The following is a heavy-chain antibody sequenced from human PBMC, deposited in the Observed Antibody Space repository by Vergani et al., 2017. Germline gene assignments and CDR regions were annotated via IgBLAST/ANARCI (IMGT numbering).Heavy chain of an antibody. CDR1: GGSISSGDYY. V-gene: IGHV4-30-4*01. D-gene: IGHD3-16*01. Sequence: QVQLQESGPGLVKPSQTLSLTCTVSGGSISSGDYYWSWIRQPPGKGLEWIGYIYYSGSTYYNPSLKSRVTISVDTSKNQFALKLSSVTAADTAVYYCARSVFASEKEEEYYYYGMDVWGQGTTVTVSS. J-gene: IGHJ6*02. CDR2: IYYSGST. CDR3: ARSVFASEKEEEYYYYGMDV.